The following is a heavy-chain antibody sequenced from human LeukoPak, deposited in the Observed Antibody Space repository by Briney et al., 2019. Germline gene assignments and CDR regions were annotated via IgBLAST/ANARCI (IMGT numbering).Heavy chain of an antibody. CDR3: ASGTFDGPLYGTYWYFHV. D-gene: IGHD1-14*01. CDR1: GGSINNNY. Sequence: PSETLSLTCTVPGGSINNNYWSWIRQPPGKGLEWIGYVYSNGNTNYNPSLKSRVIMSIETSKNQFSLKVPSVTAADTAVYYCASGTFDGPLYGTYWYFHVWGRGALVTVSS. CDR2: VYSNGNT. V-gene: IGHV4-59*01. J-gene: IGHJ2*01.